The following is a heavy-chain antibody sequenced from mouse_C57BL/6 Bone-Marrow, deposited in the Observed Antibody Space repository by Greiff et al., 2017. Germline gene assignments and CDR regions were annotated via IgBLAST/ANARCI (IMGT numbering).Heavy chain of an antibody. CDR1: GFNIKDDY. D-gene: IGHD1-1*01. V-gene: IGHV14-4*01. J-gene: IGHJ3*01. CDR2: IDPENGDT. Sequence: VQLQQSGAELVRPGASVKLSCTASGFNIKDDYMHWVKQRPEQGLEWIGWIDPENGDTEYASKFQGKAPITADTSSNTAYLQLSSLTSEDTAVYYCTTDYGRGFAYWGQGTLVTVSA. CDR3: TTDYGRGFAY.